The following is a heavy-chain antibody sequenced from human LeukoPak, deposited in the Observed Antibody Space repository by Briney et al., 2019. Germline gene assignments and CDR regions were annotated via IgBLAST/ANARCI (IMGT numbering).Heavy chain of an antibody. Sequence: PSQTLSLTCTVSGGSISSGSYYWSWIRQPAGKGLEWIGRIYTSGSTSYNPSLKSRVTISLDTSKNQFSLKLGSVTAADTAVYYCARATLYTSDAFDIWGQGTVVTVSS. CDR3: ARATLYTSDAFDI. V-gene: IGHV4-61*02. CDR2: IYTSGST. CDR1: GGSISSGSYY. D-gene: IGHD2-2*01. J-gene: IGHJ3*02.